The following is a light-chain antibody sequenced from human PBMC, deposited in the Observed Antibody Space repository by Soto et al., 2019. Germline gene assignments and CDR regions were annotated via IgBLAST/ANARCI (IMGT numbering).Light chain of an antibody. CDR2: DAS. CDR1: QSISTY. CDR3: QQSYTIPYT. V-gene: IGKV1-39*01. Sequence: DIQMTPSPSSLPASVGDRVTLTCRASQSISTYLNWYQQKPGKAPKLLIYDASSLQSGVTSRLSGSGSGTDFTLTISSLQPEDFATYYCQQSYTIPYTFGQGTKLEIK. J-gene: IGKJ2*01.